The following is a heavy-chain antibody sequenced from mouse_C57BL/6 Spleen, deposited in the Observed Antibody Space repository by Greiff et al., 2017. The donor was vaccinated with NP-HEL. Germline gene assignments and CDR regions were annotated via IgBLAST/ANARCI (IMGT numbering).Heavy chain of an antibody. CDR3: SRREGYYGNYFAY. CDR2: INPNYGTT. V-gene: IGHV1-39*01. Sequence: EVQLQQSGPELVKPGASVKISCKASGYSFTDYNMNWVKQSNGKSLEWIGVINPNYGTTSYNQKFKGKATLTVDQSSSTAYMQLNSLTSEDSAVYCWSRREGYYGNYFAYWGQRTLVTVSA. J-gene: IGHJ3*01. D-gene: IGHD2-1*01. CDR1: GYSFTDYN.